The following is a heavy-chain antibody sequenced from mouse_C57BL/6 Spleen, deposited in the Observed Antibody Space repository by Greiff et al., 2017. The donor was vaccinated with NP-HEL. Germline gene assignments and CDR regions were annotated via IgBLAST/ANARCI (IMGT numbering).Heavy chain of an antibody. CDR3: ARPGDYDGYFDV. CDR1: GFTFSDYG. V-gene: IGHV5-17*01. D-gene: IGHD2-4*01. Sequence: EVQLVESGGGLVKPGGSLKLSCAASGFTFSDYGMHWVRQAPEKGLEWVAYISSGSSTIYYADTVKGRFTISRDNAKNTLFLQMTSLRSEDTAMYYCARPGDYDGYFDVWGTGTTVTVSS. J-gene: IGHJ1*03. CDR2: ISSGSSTI.